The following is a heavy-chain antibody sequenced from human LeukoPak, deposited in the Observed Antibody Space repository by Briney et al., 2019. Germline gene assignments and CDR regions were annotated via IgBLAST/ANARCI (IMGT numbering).Heavy chain of an antibody. Sequence: PSETLSLTCTVSGGSISTYYWSWIRQPPGKGLEWIGYVYYSGSTSYNPSLKSRVTISVDTSKKQFSLKLSSVTAADTAVYYCARMAAAGFFWGQGTLVTVSS. D-gene: IGHD6-13*01. V-gene: IGHV4-59*01. CDR3: ARMAAAGFF. CDR1: GGSISTYY. CDR2: VYYSGST. J-gene: IGHJ4*02.